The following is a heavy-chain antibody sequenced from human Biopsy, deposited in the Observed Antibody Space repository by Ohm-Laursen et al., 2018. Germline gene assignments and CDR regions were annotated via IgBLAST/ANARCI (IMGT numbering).Heavy chain of an antibody. CDR2: IIAPSGTT. J-gene: IGHJ6*02. D-gene: IGHD3-22*01. CDR1: GGTFSSYI. CDR3: ARTGTYYHDSSLYYFYGLDL. V-gene: IGHV1-69*01. Sequence: SSVKVSCKASGGTFSSYIFAWVRQAPGQGLEWLGVIIAPSGTTNNAQRFQGRLSITADESATSVYMELSSLTSEDTAVYYCARTGTYYHDSSLYYFYGLDLWGQGSTVTVFS.